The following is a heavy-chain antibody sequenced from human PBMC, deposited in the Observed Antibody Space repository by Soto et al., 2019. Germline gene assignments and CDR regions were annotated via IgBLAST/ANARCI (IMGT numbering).Heavy chain of an antibody. Sequence: GGSLRLSCAASGFTFSSYAMHWVRQAPGKGLEWVAVISYDGSNKYYADSVKGRFTISRDNSKNTLYLQMNSLRAEDTAVYYCASPGGHDYGGNDFDYWGQGTLVTVSS. V-gene: IGHV3-30-3*01. CDR2: ISYDGSNK. CDR3: ASPGGHDYGGNDFDY. D-gene: IGHD4-17*01. CDR1: GFTFSSYA. J-gene: IGHJ4*02.